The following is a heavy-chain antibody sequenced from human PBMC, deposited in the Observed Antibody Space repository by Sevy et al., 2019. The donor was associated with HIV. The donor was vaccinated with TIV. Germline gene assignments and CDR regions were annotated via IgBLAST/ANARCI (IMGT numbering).Heavy chain of an antibody. D-gene: IGHD2-15*01. CDR1: GFTFSSYA. V-gene: IGHV3-23*01. CDR2: ISGSGGST. J-gene: IGHJ4*02. CDR3: AKGRGRRGYCSGGSCATHDY. Sequence: GGSLRLSCAASGFTFSSYAMSWVRQAPGKGLEWVSAISGSGGSTYYADSVKGRFTISRDNSKNTLYLQMNSLRAEDTAVYYCAKGRGRRGYCSGGSCATHDYWGQGTLVTVSS.